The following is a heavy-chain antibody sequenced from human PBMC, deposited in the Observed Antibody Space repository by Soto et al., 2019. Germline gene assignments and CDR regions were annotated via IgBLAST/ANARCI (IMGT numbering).Heavy chain of an antibody. Sequence: QVQLQESGPGLVKPSGTLSLTCAVSSGSITTSHWWNWVRQPPGRGLEWIGEIFYTGSTNYNPSLKSRVTISVDNSKNHCALKLSSVTAADTAVYYCARGPDFWSGYYRGGYFDYWGQGTLVTVSS. CDR2: IFYTGST. V-gene: IGHV4-4*02. CDR1: SGSITTSHW. J-gene: IGHJ4*02. CDR3: ARGPDFWSGYYRGGYFDY. D-gene: IGHD3-3*01.